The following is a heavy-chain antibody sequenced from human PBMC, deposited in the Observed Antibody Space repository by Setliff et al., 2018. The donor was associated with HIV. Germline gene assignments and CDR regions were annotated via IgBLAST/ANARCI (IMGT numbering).Heavy chain of an antibody. CDR1: GGSFSGYY. Sequence: KPSETLSLTCAVYGGSFSGYYWSWIRQPPGKGLEWIGEINHSGSTNYNPSLKSRVTISVDTSKNQFSLKLSSVTAADTAVYYCTSAEQQLPYYYYYYGMDVWGQGTTVTVSS. CDR3: TSAEQQLPYYYYYYGMDV. V-gene: IGHV4-34*01. J-gene: IGHJ6*02. CDR2: INHSGST. D-gene: IGHD6-13*01.